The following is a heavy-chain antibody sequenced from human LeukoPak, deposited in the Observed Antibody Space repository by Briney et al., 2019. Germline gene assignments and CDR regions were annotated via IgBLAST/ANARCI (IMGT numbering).Heavy chain of an antibody. J-gene: IGHJ6*03. CDR3: AKGQRVVVPSTRILDV. CDR2: ISDDGGAT. Sequence: QAGGSLRLSCAASGLTFGRYAMTWVRQAPGRGLEWVSIISDDGGATYYADSVKGRFTISRDNSKNTLYLQMNTLRAEDTAVYYCAKGQRVVVPSTRILDVWGKGTTVTVSS. CDR1: GLTFGRYA. D-gene: IGHD2-15*01. V-gene: IGHV3-23*01.